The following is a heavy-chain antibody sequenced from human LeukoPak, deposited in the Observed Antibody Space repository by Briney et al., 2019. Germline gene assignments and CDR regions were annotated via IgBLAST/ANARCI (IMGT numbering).Heavy chain of an antibody. CDR3: ARGGFGELFLSWLDP. D-gene: IGHD3-10*01. J-gene: IGHJ5*02. CDR2: INSDESST. CDR1: GFAFRNYW. V-gene: IGHV3-74*01. Sequence: PGRSLRLSCAASGFAFRNYWMHWVRQAPGKGLIWVSRINSDESSTSYADSVKGRFTISRDNAKNTLYLQMNSLRAEDTAVYYCARGGFGELFLSWLDPWGQGTLVTVSS.